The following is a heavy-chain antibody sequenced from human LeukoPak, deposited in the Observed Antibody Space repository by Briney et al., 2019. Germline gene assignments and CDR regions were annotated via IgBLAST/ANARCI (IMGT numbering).Heavy chain of an antibody. CDR3: TTVGFGEHLDY. D-gene: IGHD3-10*01. Sequence: PGGSLTLSCTASGLTLNNAWVTWARQAPGKGLEWVGRLKCKNEGGTTDYAAPVQGRFHISREDSKNTLYLQMNSLKTEDTAVYYCTTVGFGEHLDYWGQGTLVSVSS. CDR2: LKCKNEGGTT. V-gene: IGHV3-15*01. J-gene: IGHJ4*02. CDR1: GLTLNNAW.